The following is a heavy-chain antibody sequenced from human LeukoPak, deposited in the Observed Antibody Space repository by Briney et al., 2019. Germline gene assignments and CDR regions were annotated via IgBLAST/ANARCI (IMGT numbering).Heavy chain of an antibody. Sequence: PSETLSLTCAVYGGSFSGYYWSWIRQPPGKGLERIGEINHSGSTNYNPSLKSRVTISVDTSKNQFSLKLSSVTAADTAVYYCARGGSGTLFRLFGYWGQGTLVTVSS. CDR2: INHSGST. V-gene: IGHV4-34*01. CDR1: GGSFSGYY. J-gene: IGHJ4*02. D-gene: IGHD1-26*01. CDR3: ARGGSGTLFRLFGY.